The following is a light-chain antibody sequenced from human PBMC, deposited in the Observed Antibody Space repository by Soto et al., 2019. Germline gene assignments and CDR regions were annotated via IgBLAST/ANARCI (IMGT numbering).Light chain of an antibody. CDR2: RNN. CDR3: AAWDDSLSGRGVV. V-gene: IGLV1-47*01. J-gene: IGLJ2*01. Sequence: QSVLTQPASASGTPGQRVTISCSGSSSNIGSNYVYWYQQLPGTAPKLLIYRNNQRPSGVPDRFSGSKSGTSASLAISGLRSEDEADYYCAAWDDSLSGRGVVFGGGTKVTVL. CDR1: SSNIGSNY.